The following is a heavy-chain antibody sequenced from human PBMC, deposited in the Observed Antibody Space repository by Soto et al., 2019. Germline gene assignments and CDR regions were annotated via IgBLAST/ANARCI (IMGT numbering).Heavy chain of an antibody. D-gene: IGHD5-18*01. J-gene: IGHJ6*02. CDR2: IYYSEST. Sequence: SETLSLACTVSGGSISSSSYYWGWIRQPPGEGLEWIGRIYYSESTYYNPSLKSRVTISVDTSKKQFSLKLSSVTAADTAVYYCARPARGYSYGFRSYYYYGMDVWGQGTTVT. V-gene: IGHV4-39*01. CDR3: ARPARGYSYGFRSYYYYGMDV. CDR1: GGSISSSSYY.